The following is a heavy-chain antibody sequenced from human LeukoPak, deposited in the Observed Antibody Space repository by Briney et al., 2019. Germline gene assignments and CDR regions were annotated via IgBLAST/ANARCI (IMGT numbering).Heavy chain of an antibody. CDR2: IIPIFGTA. CDR3: ARGIRVVVPAAMVFYYYYGMDV. D-gene: IGHD2-2*01. J-gene: IGHJ6*02. CDR1: GGTFSSYA. V-gene: IGHV1-69*13. Sequence: ASVKVSCKASGGTFSSYAISWVRQAPGQGLEWMGGIIPIFGTANYAQKFQGRVTITADESTSTAYMELSSLRSEDTAVYYCARGIRVVVPAAMVFYYYYGMDVWGQGTTVTVSS.